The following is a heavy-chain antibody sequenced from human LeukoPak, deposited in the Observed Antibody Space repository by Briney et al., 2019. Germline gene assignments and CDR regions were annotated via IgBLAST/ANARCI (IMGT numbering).Heavy chain of an antibody. CDR2: IYYSGST. V-gene: IGHV4-39*01. CDR3: ARHELRAAGYGDYVFLDY. CDR1: GGSFSGYY. J-gene: IGHJ4*02. Sequence: PSETLSLTCAVYGGSFSGYYWGWIRQPPGKGLEWIGSIYYSGSTYHNPSLKSRVTISVDTSKNQFSLKLSSVTAADTAVYYCARHELRAAGYGDYVFLDYWGQGTLVTVSS. D-gene: IGHD4-17*01.